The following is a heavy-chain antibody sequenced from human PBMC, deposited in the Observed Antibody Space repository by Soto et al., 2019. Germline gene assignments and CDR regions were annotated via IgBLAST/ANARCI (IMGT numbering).Heavy chain of an antibody. D-gene: IGHD3-10*01. CDR3: ARSRGPRKRNAFDT. J-gene: IGHJ3*02. V-gene: IGHV4-39*01. CDR1: GASLSSGYYY. Sequence: SETLSLTCTVSGASLSSGYYYWGWIRQPPGKGLEWIGSIHYSESSYFYPSLQSRVTISLDTSQNQISLNLSSVTGADTAVYYCARSRGPRKRNAFDTWGQGTTVTVSS. CDR2: IHYSESS.